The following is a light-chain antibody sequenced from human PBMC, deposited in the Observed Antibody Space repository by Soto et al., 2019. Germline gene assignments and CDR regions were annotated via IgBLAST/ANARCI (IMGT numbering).Light chain of an antibody. CDR2: LNSDGSH. Sequence: QSVLTQSPSASASLGASVKLTCTLSSGHSSYTIAWHQQQPEKGPRYLMKLNSDGSHSKGDGIPDRFSGSSSGAERYLTISGLQSEDEADYYCQTWGIGFRALGGGTKLTVL. J-gene: IGLJ2*01. CDR1: SGHSSYT. V-gene: IGLV4-69*01. CDR3: QTWGIGFRA.